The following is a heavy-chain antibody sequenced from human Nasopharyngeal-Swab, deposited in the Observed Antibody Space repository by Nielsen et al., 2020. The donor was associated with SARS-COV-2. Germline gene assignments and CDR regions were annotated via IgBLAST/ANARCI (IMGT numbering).Heavy chain of an antibody. CDR1: QFTFSNAW. J-gene: IGHJ4*02. CDR3: TTLTTVLGHNDY. D-gene: IGHD4-17*01. Sequence: GGSLRLSCAASQFTFSNAWMNWVRQAPGKGLEWVGLIKSKTEGDTTDYAAPVKGRFSISRSDSENTLYLQMNSLKTEDTAVYYCTTLTTVLGHNDYWGQGALVTVSS. V-gene: IGHV3-15*01. CDR2: IKSKTEGDTT.